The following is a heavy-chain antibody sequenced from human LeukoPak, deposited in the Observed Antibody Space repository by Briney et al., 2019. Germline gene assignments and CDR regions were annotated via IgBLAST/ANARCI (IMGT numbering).Heavy chain of an antibody. Sequence: SETLSLTCTVSGGSIGSYYWSWIRQPPGKGLEWIGYIYYSESTNYNPSLKSRVTISVDTSKNQISLKLSSVTAADTAVYYCARDGEVEDSSGYIWFDPWGQGTLVTVSS. CDR1: GGSIGSYY. D-gene: IGHD3-22*01. CDR3: ARDGEVEDSSGYIWFDP. J-gene: IGHJ5*02. V-gene: IGHV4-59*01. CDR2: IYYSEST.